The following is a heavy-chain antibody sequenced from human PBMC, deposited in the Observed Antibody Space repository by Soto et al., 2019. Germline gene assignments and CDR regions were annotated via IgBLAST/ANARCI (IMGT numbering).Heavy chain of an antibody. D-gene: IGHD3-3*01. Sequence: ASVKVSCKASGYTFTGYYMHWVRQAPGQGLEWMGWINPNSGGTNYAQKFQGRVTMTRATYISTAYMEVSRLRSDDTAVYYCASDITIFGVVIKPENPGHGMDVWGQGTTVTVSS. CDR2: INPNSGGT. CDR3: ASDITIFGVVIKPENPGHGMDV. V-gene: IGHV1-2*02. J-gene: IGHJ6*02. CDR1: GYTFTGYY.